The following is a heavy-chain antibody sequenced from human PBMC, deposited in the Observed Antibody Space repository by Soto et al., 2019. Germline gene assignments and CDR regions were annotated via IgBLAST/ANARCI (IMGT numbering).Heavy chain of an antibody. CDR1: GYSFTSYW. J-gene: IGHJ3*02. CDR2: IYPGDSDT. Sequence: GESLKISCKGSGYSFTSYWIGWVRQMPGKGLEWTGIIYPGDSDTRYSPSFQGQVTISADKSISTAYLQWSSLKASDTAMYYCARTNYYDSSPYYKVGAFDIWGQGTMVTVSS. D-gene: IGHD3-22*01. V-gene: IGHV5-51*01. CDR3: ARTNYYDSSPYYKVGAFDI.